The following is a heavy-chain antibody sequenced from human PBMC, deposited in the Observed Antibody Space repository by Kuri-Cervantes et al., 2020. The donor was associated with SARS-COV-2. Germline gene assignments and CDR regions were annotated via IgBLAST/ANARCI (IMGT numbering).Heavy chain of an antibody. CDR2: IYYRGST. CDR3: ARHPSELNQLLYWVYYYYMDV. D-gene: IGHD2-2*02. J-gene: IGHJ6*03. Sequence: SETLSLTCTVSGGSISSHYWSWIRQPPGKGLEWIGYIYYRGSTNYNPSLKSRVTISVDTSKDQFSLKLSSVTAADTAVYYCARHPSELNQLLYWVYYYYMDVWGKGTTVTVSS. CDR1: GGSISSHY. V-gene: IGHV4-59*08.